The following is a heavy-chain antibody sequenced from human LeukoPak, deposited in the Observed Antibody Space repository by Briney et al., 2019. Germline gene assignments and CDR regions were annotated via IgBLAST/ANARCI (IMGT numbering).Heavy chain of an antibody. J-gene: IGHJ4*02. V-gene: IGHV4-4*02. CDR2: IYHSGST. CDR3: ARDLVRYRSGGSCYS. CDR1: GGSISSSNW. D-gene: IGHD2-15*01. Sequence: SETPSLTCAVSGGSISSSNWWSWVRQPPGKGLEWIGEIYHSGSTNHNPSLKSRVTISVDKSKNQFSLKLSSVTAADTAVYYCARDLVRYRSGGSCYSWGQGTLVTVSS.